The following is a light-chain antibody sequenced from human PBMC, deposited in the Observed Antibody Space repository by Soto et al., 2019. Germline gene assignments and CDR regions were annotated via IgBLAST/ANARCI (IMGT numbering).Light chain of an antibody. Sequence: QSVLTQPASVSGSPGQSITISSTGTSSDVGTYNYVSWYQQHPGKAPKLIIYDVTYRPSGVSNRFSGSKSGNVASLTISGLQADDEADYYSSSFTKSTLDVFGTGTKLTVL. V-gene: IGLV2-14*01. CDR1: SSDVGTYNY. CDR2: DVT. CDR3: SSFTKSTLDV. J-gene: IGLJ1*01.